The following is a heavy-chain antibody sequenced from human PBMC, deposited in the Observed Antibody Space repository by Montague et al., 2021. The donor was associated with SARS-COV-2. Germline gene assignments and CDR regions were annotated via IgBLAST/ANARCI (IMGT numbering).Heavy chain of an antibody. CDR3: ARDIAVAGLFDY. CDR2: ISISGST. Sequence: TLSLTRTVSGGSISSGSYYWSWIRQPAGKGLEWIGRISISGSTNYNPSLKSRVTISVDTSKNQFSLKLSSVTTADTAVYYCARDIAVAGLFDYWGQGTLVTVSS. D-gene: IGHD6-19*01. J-gene: IGHJ4*02. CDR1: GGSISSGSYY. V-gene: IGHV4-61*02.